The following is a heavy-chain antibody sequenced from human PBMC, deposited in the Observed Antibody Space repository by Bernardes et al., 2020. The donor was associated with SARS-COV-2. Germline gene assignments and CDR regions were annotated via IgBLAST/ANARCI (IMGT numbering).Heavy chain of an antibody. CDR2: ISGRGGNT. CDR3: AKDREVMVAATVGF. V-gene: IGHV3-23*01. D-gene: IGHD2-15*01. CDR1: GFTFSSYA. Sequence: GGSLRLFCAASGFTFSSYAMSWVRQAPGKGLEYVSTISGRGGNTYYADSVKGRFTISRDNSKNTLYLQMNSLRAEDTAVYYCAKDREVMVAATVGFWGQGTLVTVSS. J-gene: IGHJ4*02.